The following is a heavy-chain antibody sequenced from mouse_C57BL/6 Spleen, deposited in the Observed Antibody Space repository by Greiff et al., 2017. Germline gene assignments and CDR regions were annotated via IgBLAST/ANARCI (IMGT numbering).Heavy chain of an antibody. CDR3: TRDYSNYVGFAY. V-gene: IGHV1-15*01. D-gene: IGHD2-5*01. CDR1: GYTFTDYE. CDR2: IDPETGGT. J-gene: IGHJ3*01. Sequence: QVQLQQSGAELVRPGASVTLSCKASGYTFTDYEMHWVKQTPVHGLEWIGAIDPETGGTAYNQKFKGKAILTADKSSSTAYIELRSLTSEDSAVYYCTRDYSNYVGFAYWGQGTLVTVSA.